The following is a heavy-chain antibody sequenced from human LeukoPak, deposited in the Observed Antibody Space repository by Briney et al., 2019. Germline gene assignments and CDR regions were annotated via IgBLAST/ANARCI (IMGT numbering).Heavy chain of an antibody. CDR3: AKDRYDFWSGYYTGIWGYYDY. V-gene: IGHV3-30*02. Sequence: PGGSLRLSCAASGSTFSSYGMHWVRQAPGKGLEWVAFIRYDGSNKYYADSVKGRFTISRDNSKNTLYLQMNSLRAEDTAVYYCAKDRYDFWSGYYTGIWGYYDYWGQGTLVTVSS. CDR2: IRYDGSNK. CDR1: GSTFSSYG. D-gene: IGHD3-3*01. J-gene: IGHJ4*02.